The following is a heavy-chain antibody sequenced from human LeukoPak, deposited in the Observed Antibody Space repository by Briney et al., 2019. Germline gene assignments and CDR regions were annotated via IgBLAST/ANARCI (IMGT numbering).Heavy chain of an antibody. CDR2: IWYDGSNK. J-gene: IGHJ4*02. CDR1: GFTFSSYG. Sequence: GRSLRLSCAASGFTFSSYGMHWVRQAPGKGLEWVAVIWYDGSNKYYADSVKGRFTISRDNSKNTLYLQMNSLRAEDTTVCYCARGTVQLGPYFDYWGQGTLVTVSS. V-gene: IGHV3-33*01. D-gene: IGHD1-1*01. CDR3: ARGTVQLGPYFDY.